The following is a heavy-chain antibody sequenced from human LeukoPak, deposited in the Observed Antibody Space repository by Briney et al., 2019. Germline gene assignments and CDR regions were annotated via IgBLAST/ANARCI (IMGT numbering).Heavy chain of an antibody. Sequence: ASVKVSCKASGYTFTGYYMHWVRQAPGQGLEWMGWINPNSGGTNYAQKFQGRVTMTRDTSISTAYMELSSLRSEDTAVYYCARLWFGESTNSNYYYYMDVWGKGTTVTISS. CDR2: INPNSGGT. CDR3: ARLWFGESTNSNYYYYMDV. V-gene: IGHV1-2*02. J-gene: IGHJ6*03. CDR1: GYTFTGYY. D-gene: IGHD3-10*01.